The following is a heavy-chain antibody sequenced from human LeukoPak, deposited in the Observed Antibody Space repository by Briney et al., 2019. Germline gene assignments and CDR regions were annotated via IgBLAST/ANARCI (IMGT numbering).Heavy chain of an antibody. CDR1: GFTFSSSTFGSYT. J-gene: IGHJ4*02. V-gene: IGHV3-21*01. CDR2: ISSTGTYI. D-gene: IGHD4-11*01. Sequence: GGSLRLSCATSGFTFSSSTFGSYTMNWVRQAPGKGLEWVSSISSTGTYIYYTVSVKGRFTISRDIANSLLYLQMNSLRADDTAVYYCARDLDYSTGFDYWGQGTLVTVSS. CDR3: ARDLDYSTGFDY.